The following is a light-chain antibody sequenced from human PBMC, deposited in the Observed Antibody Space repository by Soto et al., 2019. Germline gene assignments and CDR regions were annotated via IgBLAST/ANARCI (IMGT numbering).Light chain of an antibody. J-gene: IGKJ1*01. CDR2: GAS. CDR3: QQYGSSPRT. Sequence: EIVLTQSPGTLSLSPGERATLSCRASQSVRNNYLAWYQQKPGQAPRPLIYGASTRATGIPDRFSGSGSGTDFTLTISRLEPEDFAVYYCQQYGSSPRTFGQGTKVEIK. CDR1: QSVRNNY. V-gene: IGKV3-20*01.